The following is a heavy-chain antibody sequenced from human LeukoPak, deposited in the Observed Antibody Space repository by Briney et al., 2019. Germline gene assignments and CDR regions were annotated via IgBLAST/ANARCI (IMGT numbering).Heavy chain of an antibody. CDR3: ARGSKSMVRGVINYYGMDV. Sequence: SETLSLTCAVYGGSFSGYYWSWIRQPPGKGLEWIGEINHSGSTNYNPSLKSRVTISVDTSKNQFSLKLSSVTAADTAVNYCARGSKSMVRGVINYYGMDVWGKGTTVTVSS. CDR2: INHSGST. D-gene: IGHD3-10*01. V-gene: IGHV4-34*01. J-gene: IGHJ6*04. CDR1: GGSFSGYY.